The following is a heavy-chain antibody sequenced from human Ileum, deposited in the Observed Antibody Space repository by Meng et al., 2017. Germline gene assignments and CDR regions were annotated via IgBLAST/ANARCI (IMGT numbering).Heavy chain of an antibody. D-gene: IGHD4-23*01. J-gene: IGHJ4*02. CDR2: ISHSGSA. V-gene: IGHV4-4*02. CDR3: ARHGGYSQDF. CDR1: SGSISSNTY. Sequence: QVAAPVSGPGRVRPSGTLSLTRAVSSGSISSNTYWSWVRQPPGKGLEWIGQISHSGSAYYNPSLKSRVTMSVDKSKSQFSLMLTSVTAADTAIYYCARHGGYSQDFWGQGTLVTVSS.